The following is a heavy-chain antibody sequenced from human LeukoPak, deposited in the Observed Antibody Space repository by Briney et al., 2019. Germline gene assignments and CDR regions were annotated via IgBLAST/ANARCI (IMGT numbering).Heavy chain of an antibody. CDR1: GFTLSNAW. CDR2: ISTSGTAV. J-gene: IGHJ4*02. V-gene: IGHV3-11*04. D-gene: IGHD3-3*01. CDR3: ARDRRIFGVVITYYFDY. Sequence: GGSLRLSCAASGFTLSNAWMNWIRQAPGKGLEWVSYISTSGTAVYYADSVKGRFTISRDNAKNTLYLQMNSLRAEDTAVYYCARDRRIFGVVITYYFDYWGQGTLVTVSS.